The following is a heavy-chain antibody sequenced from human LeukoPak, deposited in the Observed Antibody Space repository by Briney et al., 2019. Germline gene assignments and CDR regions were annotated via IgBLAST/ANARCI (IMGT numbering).Heavy chain of an antibody. CDR2: IIPIFGTA. Sequence: SVKVSCKASGGTFSSYAISWVRQAPGQGLEWMGGIIPIFGTANYAQKFQGRVTITADKSTSTAYMEPSSLRSEDTAVYYCARRPYSGSYYTWFLDAFDIWGQGTMVTVSS. D-gene: IGHD1-26*01. CDR3: ARRPYSGSYYTWFLDAFDI. V-gene: IGHV1-69*06. J-gene: IGHJ3*02. CDR1: GGTFSSYA.